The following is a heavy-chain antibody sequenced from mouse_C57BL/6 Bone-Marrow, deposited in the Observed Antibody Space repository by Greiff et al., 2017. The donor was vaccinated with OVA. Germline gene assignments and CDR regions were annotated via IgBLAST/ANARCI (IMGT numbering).Heavy chain of an antibody. V-gene: IGHV1-69*01. CDR1: GYTFTSYW. D-gene: IGHD1-2*01. J-gene: IGHJ4*01. CDR3: ARDSITTEAMDY. Sequence: QVQLKQPGAELVMPGASVKLSCKASGYTFTSYWMPWVKQRPGQGLEWIGEIDPSDSYTNYNQKFKGKSTLTVDKSSSTAYMQLSSLTSEDSAVYYCARDSITTEAMDYWGQGNSVTVSA. CDR2: IDPSDSYT.